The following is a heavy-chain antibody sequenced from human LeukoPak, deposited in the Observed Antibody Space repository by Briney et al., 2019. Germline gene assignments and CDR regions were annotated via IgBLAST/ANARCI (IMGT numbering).Heavy chain of an antibody. D-gene: IGHD6-19*01. CDR2: INRNGAGT. J-gene: IGHJ3*01. Sequence: GGSLRLSCAACGFTFDDYGMSWVRPAPGKGLEWISGINRNGAGTGYGDSVQGRFTISRDNAKNSLYLQMNSLRDADTAFYYCARRISVAGGGTAFDLWGQGTLVTVSS. CDR1: GFTFDDYG. CDR3: ARRISVAGGGTAFDL. V-gene: IGHV3-20*04.